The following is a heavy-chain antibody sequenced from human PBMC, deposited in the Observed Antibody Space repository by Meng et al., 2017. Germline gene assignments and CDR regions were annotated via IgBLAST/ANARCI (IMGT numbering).Heavy chain of an antibody. CDR1: GDIVSGNRAA. CDR2: TCYRSKGYN. Sequence: LQHPVRVLVKPPQTPALAVANSGDIVSGNRAAWNWICQSPSRGLEWLGRTCYRSKGYNDYAVSVKSRITINPDTSKNQFSLQLNSVTPEDTAVYYCARLAQDRYFDYWGQGTLVTVFS. CDR3: ARLAQDRYFDY. V-gene: IGHV6-1*01. D-gene: IGHD2-15*01. J-gene: IGHJ4*02.